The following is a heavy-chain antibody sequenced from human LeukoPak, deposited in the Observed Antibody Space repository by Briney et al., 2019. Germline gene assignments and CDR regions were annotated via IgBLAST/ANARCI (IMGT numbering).Heavy chain of an antibody. Sequence: SQTLSLTCAVSGGSISSGGYSWSWIRQPPGKGLEWIGYIYHSGSTYYNPSLKSRVTISVDRSKNQFSLKLNSVTAADTAVYYCARGRVVPAAAKELYFDYWGQGTLVTVSS. J-gene: IGHJ4*02. CDR2: IYHSGST. V-gene: IGHV4-30-2*01. CDR3: ARGRVVPAAAKELYFDY. CDR1: GGSISSGGYS. D-gene: IGHD2-2*01.